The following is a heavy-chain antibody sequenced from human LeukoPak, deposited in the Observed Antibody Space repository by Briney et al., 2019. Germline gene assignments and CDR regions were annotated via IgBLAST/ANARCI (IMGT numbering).Heavy chain of an antibody. CDR3: ARAIVGATPAFDY. J-gene: IGHJ4*02. Sequence: GGSLRVSCATSGFSFSSFWMSWVRQAPGKGLEWVANIKKDGSEKYYVDSVKGRFTISRDNVKNSLYLQMNSLRAEDTGVYYCARAIVGATPAFDYWGQGTLVTVSS. D-gene: IGHD1-26*01. V-gene: IGHV3-7*03. CDR1: GFSFSSFW. CDR2: IKKDGSEK.